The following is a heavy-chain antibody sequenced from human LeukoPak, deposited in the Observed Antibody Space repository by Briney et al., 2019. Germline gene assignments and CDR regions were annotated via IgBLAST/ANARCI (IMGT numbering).Heavy chain of an antibody. CDR2: IYVDGSRK. V-gene: IGHV3-74*01. CDR3: ARAHSYSTKDY. Sequence: GGCLRLFYAASGFTLSIYWMQGVRDARTRARVWVSRIYVDGSRKNYADSVKGRFILSGDNAKNTLYLQMGGLRAEDTAVYYCARAHSYSTKDYWGRGTLVTVSS. CDR1: GFTLSIYW. J-gene: IGHJ4*02. D-gene: IGHD6-13*01.